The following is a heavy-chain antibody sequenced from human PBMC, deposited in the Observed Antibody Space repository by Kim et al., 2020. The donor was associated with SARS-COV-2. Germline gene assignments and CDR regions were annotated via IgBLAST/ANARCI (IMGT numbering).Heavy chain of an antibody. CDR3: ARHGTIIVVVPAAIYNWFDP. J-gene: IGHJ5*02. D-gene: IGHD2-2*01. CDR2: IDPSDSYT. CDR1: GYSFTSYW. Sequence: GESLKISCKGSGYSFTSYWISWVRQMPGKGLEWMGRIDPSDSYTNYSPSFQGHVTISADKSISTAYLQWSSLKASDTAMYYCARHGTIIVVVPAAIYNWFDPWGQGTLVTVSS. V-gene: IGHV5-10-1*01.